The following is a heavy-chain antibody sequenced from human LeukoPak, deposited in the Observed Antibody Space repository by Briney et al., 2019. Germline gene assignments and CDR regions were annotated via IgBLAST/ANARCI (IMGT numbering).Heavy chain of an antibody. J-gene: IGHJ4*02. Sequence: WASVKVSCKASGYTFTSYYMHWVRQAPGQGLEWMGIINPSGGSTSYAQKFQGRVTMTRDMSTSTVYMELSSLRSEDTAVYYCARENRIRELLQVTVGAFIAVAGNYFDYWGQGTLVTVSS. D-gene: IGHD6-19*01. CDR3: ARENRIRELLQVTVGAFIAVAGNYFDY. CDR1: GYTFTSYY. V-gene: IGHV1-46*01. CDR2: INPSGGST.